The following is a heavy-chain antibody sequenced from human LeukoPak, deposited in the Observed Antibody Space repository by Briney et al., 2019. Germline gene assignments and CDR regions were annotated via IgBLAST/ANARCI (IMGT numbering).Heavy chain of an antibody. CDR2: IDRYGGDI. CDR3: AKYAPPTTVVTRFFDP. V-gene: IGHV3-23*01. Sequence: GGSLRLSCAASGFTFSSYAMTWVRQAPGKGLEWVSVIDRYGGDIHYADSVEGRFTISRDNSKNTLYLQMNSLRVEDTAIYYCAKYAPPTTVVTRFFDPWGQGTLVTVSS. J-gene: IGHJ5*02. CDR1: GFTFSSYA. D-gene: IGHD4-23*01.